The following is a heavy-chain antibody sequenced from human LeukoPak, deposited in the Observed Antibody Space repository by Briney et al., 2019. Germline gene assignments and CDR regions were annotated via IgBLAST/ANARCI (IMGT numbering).Heavy chain of an antibody. Sequence: GASVKVSCKASGYTFTSYGISWARQAPGQGLEWMGWISAYNGNTNYAQKLQGRVTMTTDTSTSTAYMELRSLRSDDTAVYYCARKAMVRELSPMDYWGQGTLVTVSS. CDR3: ARKAMVRELSPMDY. V-gene: IGHV1-18*04. CDR2: ISAYNGNT. D-gene: IGHD3-10*01. J-gene: IGHJ4*02. CDR1: GYTFTSYG.